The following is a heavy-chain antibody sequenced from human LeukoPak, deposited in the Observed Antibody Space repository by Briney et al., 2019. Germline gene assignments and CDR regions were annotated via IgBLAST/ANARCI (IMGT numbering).Heavy chain of an antibody. CDR3: ARDVGYCSSTSCYGDYYYYMDV. Sequence: SETLSLTCTVSGGSISSSSYYWGWIRQPPGKGLEWIGSIYYSGSTYYNPSLKSRVTISVDTSKNQFSLKLSSVTAADTAVYYCARDVGYCSSTSCYGDYYYYMDVWGKGTTVTVSS. CDR1: GGSISSSSYY. D-gene: IGHD2-2*01. J-gene: IGHJ6*03. V-gene: IGHV4-39*07. CDR2: IYYSGST.